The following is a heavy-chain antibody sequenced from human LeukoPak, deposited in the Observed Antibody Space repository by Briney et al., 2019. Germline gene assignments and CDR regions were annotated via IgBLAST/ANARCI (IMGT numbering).Heavy chain of an antibody. CDR3: TNRVPDYSGSSGSYSYYFDD. CDR2: IRSKANGGAT. V-gene: IGHV3-49*04. J-gene: IGHJ4*02. Sequence: GGSLRLSCAASGFTFSSYAMSWVRQAPGKGLEWVGFIRSKANGGATEYAVSVKGRFTISRDDSKSIAYLQMSSLKTEDTAIYYCTNRVPDYSGSSGSYSYYFDDWGQGTLVIVSS. CDR1: GFTFSSYA. D-gene: IGHD3-10*01.